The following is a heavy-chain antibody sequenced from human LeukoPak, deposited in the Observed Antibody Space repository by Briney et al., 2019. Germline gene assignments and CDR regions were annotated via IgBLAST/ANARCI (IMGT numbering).Heavy chain of an antibody. CDR2: IYYSGST. J-gene: IGHJ6*03. Sequence: PSETLSLTCTVSGGSISSSSYYWGWIRQPPGKGLEWIESIYYSGSTYYNPSLKSHLTKSVDTSKNQFSLKLSSVTAADTAVYYCARLNYYDSSGYYYVGPYYYYDMDVWGKGTTVTVSS. CDR3: ARLNYYDSSGYYYVGPYYYYDMDV. V-gene: IGHV4-39*01. D-gene: IGHD3-22*01. CDR1: GGSISSSSYY.